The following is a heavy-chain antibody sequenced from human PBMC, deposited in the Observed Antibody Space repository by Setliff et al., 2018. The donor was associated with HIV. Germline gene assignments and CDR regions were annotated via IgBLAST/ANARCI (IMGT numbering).Heavy chain of an antibody. Sequence: GESLKISCAASGFTFSGSAIHWVRQAPGKGLEWVGRIRSKDNSYATTYPASLKGRFTTSRDDSKNTAYLQMYSLKTEDTAVYYCTRRLIDTYYYESGTYPSMDVWGKGTTVTVSS. V-gene: IGHV3-73*01. J-gene: IGHJ6*03. CDR2: IRSKDNSYAT. D-gene: IGHD3-10*01. CDR3: TRRLIDTYYYESGTYPSMDV. CDR1: GFTFSGSA.